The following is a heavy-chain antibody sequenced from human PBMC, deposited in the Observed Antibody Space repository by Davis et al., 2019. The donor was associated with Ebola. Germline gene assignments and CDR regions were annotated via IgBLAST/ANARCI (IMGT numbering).Heavy chain of an antibody. V-gene: IGHV3-23*01. CDR1: GFTFSTYA. D-gene: IGHD3-22*01. CDR3: AKDRRRDTMIAVVINWIDY. Sequence: PGGSLRLSCAASGFTFSTYAMNWVRQAPGKGLEWVSTISGSGDSTYYADSVKGRFTISRDDSKNTLYLQMTSLRAEDTAVYYCAKDRRRDTMIAVVINWIDYWGQGTLVTVSS. J-gene: IGHJ4*02. CDR2: ISGSGDST.